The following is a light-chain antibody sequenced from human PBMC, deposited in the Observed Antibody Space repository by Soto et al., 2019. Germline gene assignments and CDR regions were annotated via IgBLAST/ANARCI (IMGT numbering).Light chain of an antibody. CDR1: QNILYTSNNKNH. J-gene: IGKJ3*01. CDR3: QQYYVTPFT. V-gene: IGKV4-1*01. Sequence: DIVMTQFPDSLAVSLGERATINCKSSQNILYTSNNKNHLAWFQQKPRQPPKLLIYWASTRESGVPDRFSGSGSGTNFSLTISSLQAEDVALYYCQQYYVTPFTFGPGTKVEI. CDR2: WAS.